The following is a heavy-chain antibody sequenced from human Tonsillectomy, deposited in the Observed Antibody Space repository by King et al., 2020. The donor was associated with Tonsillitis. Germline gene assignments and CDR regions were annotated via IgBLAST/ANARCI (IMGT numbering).Heavy chain of an antibody. V-gene: IGHV6-1*01. Sequence: VQLQQSGPGLVKPSQTLSLTFAISGDSVSSNSAAWNWISQSPSRGINWLGRTYYMSKCYNDYAVSVKSRITINPDTSKNQLSLHLNSVTPEDTAMYYCASGWAFHIWGPGTMVTVSS. CDR3: ASGWAFHI. D-gene: IGHD2-2*03. J-gene: IGHJ3*02. CDR1: GDSVSSNSAA. CDR2: TYYMSKCYN.